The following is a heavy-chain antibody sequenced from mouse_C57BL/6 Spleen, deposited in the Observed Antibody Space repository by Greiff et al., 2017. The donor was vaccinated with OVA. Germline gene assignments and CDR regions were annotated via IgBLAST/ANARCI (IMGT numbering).Heavy chain of an antibody. J-gene: IGHJ2*01. CDR2: IHPNSGST. V-gene: IGHV1-64*01. Sequence: QVQLQQPGAELVKPGASVKLSCKASGYTFTSYWMHWVKQRPGQGLEWIGMIHPNSGSTNYNEKFKSKATLTVDKSSSTAYMQLSSLTSEDSAVYYCASRGYESEDFDYWGQGTTLTVSS. CDR3: ASRGYESEDFDY. D-gene: IGHD2-10*02. CDR1: GYTFTSYW.